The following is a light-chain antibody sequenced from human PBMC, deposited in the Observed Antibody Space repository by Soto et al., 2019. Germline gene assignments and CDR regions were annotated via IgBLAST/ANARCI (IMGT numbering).Light chain of an antibody. CDR2: EAS. CDR3: QKYNRAPFT. Sequence: DIQMTQSPSSLSASVGDRVTITCRASQGISNFVAWYQQIPGKVPQLLISEASTLQSGVSYRFSGSGSGTDFTLTSHNLQPEDVGTYYCQKYNRAPFTFGPGNKVGIK. J-gene: IGKJ3*01. V-gene: IGKV1-27*01. CDR1: QGISNF.